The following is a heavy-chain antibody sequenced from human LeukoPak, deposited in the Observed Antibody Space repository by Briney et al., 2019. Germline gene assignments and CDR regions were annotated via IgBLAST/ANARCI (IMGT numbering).Heavy chain of an antibody. CDR2: ISYDGSNK. V-gene: IGHV3-30*04. D-gene: IGHD3-10*02. Sequence: GGSLRLSCAASGFTFSSYAMHWVRQAPGKGLEWVAVISYDGSNKYYADSVKGRFTISRDNSKNTLYLQMNSLRAEGTAVYYCAKVRVRGVIITIFDYWGQGTLVTVSS. CDR3: AKVRVRGVIITIFDY. J-gene: IGHJ4*02. CDR1: GFTFSSYA.